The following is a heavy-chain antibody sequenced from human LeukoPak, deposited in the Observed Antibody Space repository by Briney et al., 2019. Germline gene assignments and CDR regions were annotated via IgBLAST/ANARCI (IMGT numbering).Heavy chain of an antibody. CDR2: ISAGGGST. Sequence: GGSLRLSCAASGLTFSDYSMTWVRQAPGKGLFWVSGISAGGGSTYYADSVKGRFTISRDNSRNTLHLQMNSLRAEDTAVYYCAKAPSSSIYIGGDYWGQGTLVTVS. D-gene: IGHD6-13*01. CDR1: GLTFSDYS. V-gene: IGHV3-23*01. J-gene: IGHJ4*02. CDR3: AKAPSSSIYIGGDY.